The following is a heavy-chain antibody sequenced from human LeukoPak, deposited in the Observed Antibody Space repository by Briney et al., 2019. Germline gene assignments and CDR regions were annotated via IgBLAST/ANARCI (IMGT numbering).Heavy chain of an antibody. CDR2: INAGNGNT. D-gene: IGHD3-10*01. Sequence: ASVKVSCKASGYTFTRYAMHWVRQAPGQRLEGMGWINAGNGNTKYSQKFQGRVTITRDTSASTAYMELSSLRSEDTAVYYCARIGVNYGSGSHGAFDIWGQGTMVTVSS. V-gene: IGHV1-3*01. CDR1: GYTFTRYA. CDR3: ARIGVNYGSGSHGAFDI. J-gene: IGHJ3*02.